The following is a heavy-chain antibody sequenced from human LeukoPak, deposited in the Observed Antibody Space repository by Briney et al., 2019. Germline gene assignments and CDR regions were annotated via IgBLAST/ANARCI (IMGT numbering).Heavy chain of an antibody. CDR2: IYTSGST. CDR1: GGSISSGSYY. D-gene: IGHD5-18*01. J-gene: IGHJ5*02. Sequence: PSETLSLTCTVSGGSISSGSYYWSWIRQPAGKGLEWIGRIYTSGSTNYNPSLKSRVTISVDTSKNQFSLKLSSVTAADTAVYYCAKGDTAMVMGSWGQGTLVTVSS. CDR3: AKGDTAMVMGS. V-gene: IGHV4-61*02.